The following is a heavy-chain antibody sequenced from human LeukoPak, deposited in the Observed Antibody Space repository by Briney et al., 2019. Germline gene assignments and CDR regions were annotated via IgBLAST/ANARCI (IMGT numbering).Heavy chain of an antibody. V-gene: IGHV1-8*01. CDR2: MNPNSGNT. Sequence: ASVKVSCKASGYTFTSYGISWVRQATGQGLEWMGWMNPNSGNTGYAQKFQGRVTMTRNTSISTAYMELSSLRSEDTAVYYCARGGAYYYDSSGYKLGDYWGQGTLVTVSS. D-gene: IGHD3-22*01. J-gene: IGHJ4*02. CDR3: ARGGAYYYDSSGYKLGDY. CDR1: GYTFTSYG.